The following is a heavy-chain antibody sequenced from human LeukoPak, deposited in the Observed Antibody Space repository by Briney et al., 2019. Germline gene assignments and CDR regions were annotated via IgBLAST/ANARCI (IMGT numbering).Heavy chain of an antibody. CDR3: ARGGVEMATIFEYFDY. CDR2: ISSSGGTI. CDR1: GFTFSSYE. Sequence: GSLRLSCAASGFTFSSYEMNWVRQAPGKGLEWVSYISSSGGTIYCADSVKGRFTISRDNAKNSLYLQMNSLRAEDTAVYYCARGGVEMATIFEYFDYWGQGTLVTVSS. J-gene: IGHJ4*02. D-gene: IGHD5-24*01. V-gene: IGHV3-48*03.